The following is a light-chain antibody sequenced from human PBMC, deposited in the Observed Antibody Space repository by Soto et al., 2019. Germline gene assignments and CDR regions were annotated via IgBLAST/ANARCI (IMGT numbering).Light chain of an antibody. Sequence: EIVLMQPPDTLSLSPGGRATLSCRASETISSHYIAWYQQKPGQAPRLLIFGASTRATGIPDRFSGSWSGTDCTLHISRLEPEDFAVYYCQNVGDSPVTFGPGTKVDLK. J-gene: IGKJ3*01. CDR2: GAS. V-gene: IGKV3-20*01. CDR1: ETISSHY. CDR3: QNVGDSPVT.